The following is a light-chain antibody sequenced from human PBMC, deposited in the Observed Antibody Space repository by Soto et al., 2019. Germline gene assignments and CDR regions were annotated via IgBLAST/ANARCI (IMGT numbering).Light chain of an antibody. CDR3: CSYAGSYTYV. CDR2: DVS. J-gene: IGLJ1*01. Sequence: QSVLTQPASASGSPGQSVTISCTRTSSDVGGYNYVSWYQQHPGKAPKLMIYDVSKRPSGVPDRFSGSKSGNTASLTISGLQAEDEADYYCCSYAGSYTYVFGTGTKVTGL. V-gene: IGLV2-11*01. CDR1: SSDVGGYNY.